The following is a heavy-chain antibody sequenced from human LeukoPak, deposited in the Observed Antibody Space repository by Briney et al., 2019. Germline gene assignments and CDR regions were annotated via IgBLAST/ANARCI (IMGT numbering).Heavy chain of an antibody. J-gene: IGHJ4*02. CDR2: INDSGRS. CDR3: ARGLYCSSTSCYKDY. V-gene: IGHV4-34*01. CDR1: GGSFGGYY. D-gene: IGHD2-2*02. Sequence: SETLSLTCAVYGGSFGGYYWSWIRHPPGKGLEWIGEINDSGRSNHNPSPRSRVTISVDTSKNQFSLKLTSVTAADTAVYYCARGLYCSSTSCYKDYWGEGTLVTVSS.